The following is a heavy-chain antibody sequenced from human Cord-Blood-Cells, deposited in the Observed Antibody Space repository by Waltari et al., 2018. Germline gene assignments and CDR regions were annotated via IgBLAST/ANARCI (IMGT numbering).Heavy chain of an antibody. CDR3: RTKVAGIDY. Sequence: EVQLVESGGGLVQPGGSLKLSCAASGFTFSVPAMHWVRQASGKGLEWVGRIRSKANSYATAYAASVKGRFTISRDDSKNTAYLQMNSLKTEDTAVYYCRTKVAGIDYWGQGTLVTVSS. V-gene: IGHV3-73*02. CDR1: GFTFSVPA. CDR2: IRSKANSYAT. D-gene: IGHD6-19*01. J-gene: IGHJ4*02.